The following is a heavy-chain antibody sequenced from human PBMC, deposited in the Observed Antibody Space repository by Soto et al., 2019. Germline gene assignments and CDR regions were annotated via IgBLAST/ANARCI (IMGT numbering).Heavy chain of an antibody. Sequence: GGSLRLSCAASGFTFSSYAMSWVRQAPGKGLEWVSAISGSGGSTYYADSVKGRFTISRDNSKNTLYLQMNSLRAEDTAVYYCARYCSGGSCFRQPIVGTWFDPWGQGTLVTVSS. CDR2: ISGSGGST. CDR3: ARYCSGGSCFRQPIVGTWFDP. D-gene: IGHD2-15*01. CDR1: GFTFSSYA. J-gene: IGHJ5*02. V-gene: IGHV3-23*01.